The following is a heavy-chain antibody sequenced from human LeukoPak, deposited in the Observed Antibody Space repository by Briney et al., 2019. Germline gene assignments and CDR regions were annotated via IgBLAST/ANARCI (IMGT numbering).Heavy chain of an antibody. CDR3: AKDKAGTIVWYGRWAIGLFDC. CDR2: ISADGGST. J-gene: IGHJ4*02. V-gene: IGHV3-43*02. D-gene: IGHD6-13*01. CDR1: GFNFDAYA. Sequence: AGGSLRLSCAASGFNFDAYAMHWVRQAPGKGLQWISLISADGGSTYYADSVKGRFTISRDNSRNSLYLQMNSLTTEDTAFYYCAKDKAGTIVWYGRWAIGLFDCWGQGTLLTVSS.